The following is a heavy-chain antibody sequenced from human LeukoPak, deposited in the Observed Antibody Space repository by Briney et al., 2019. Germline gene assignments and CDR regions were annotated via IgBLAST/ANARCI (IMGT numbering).Heavy chain of an antibody. CDR3: AKDAESCGGSDCPRWFDP. J-gene: IGHJ5*02. CDR1: GGSIGSYY. Sequence: SETLSLTCTASGGSIGSYYWSWIRQPPGKGLEWIGYIDYSGRTNYNPSLKSRVTISVDTSKNQFSLKLSSVTAADTALYYCAKDAESCGGSDCPRWFDPWGQGTLVTVSS. V-gene: IGHV4-59*01. D-gene: IGHD2-21*02. CDR2: IDYSGRT.